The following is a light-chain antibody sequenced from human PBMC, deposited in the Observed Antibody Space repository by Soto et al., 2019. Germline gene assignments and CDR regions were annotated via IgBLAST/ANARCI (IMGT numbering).Light chain of an antibody. CDR1: QTISDW. CDR2: KAS. CDR3: LQYETYWT. V-gene: IGKV1-5*03. J-gene: IGKJ1*01. Sequence: DIQMTQSPSTLSASIGDRVTITCRASQTISDWLAWHQQKPGKAPKLLIYKASSLESGVPSRFSGSGSGTEFTLTISSLQPDDFATYYCLQYETYWTFGQGTNVDIK.